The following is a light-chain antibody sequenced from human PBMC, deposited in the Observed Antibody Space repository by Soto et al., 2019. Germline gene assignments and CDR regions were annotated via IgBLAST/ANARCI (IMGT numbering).Light chain of an antibody. Sequence: EIVMTQSPATLSVSPGERATLSCRASQSISITLAWYQQKPGQAPRLLIYGASTRATGIPARFSGSESGTEFTLTISGLQSEDFAVYYCQQYSNWPRTFGGGTKVDIK. CDR2: GAS. V-gene: IGKV3-15*01. CDR3: QQYSNWPRT. CDR1: QSISIT. J-gene: IGKJ4*01.